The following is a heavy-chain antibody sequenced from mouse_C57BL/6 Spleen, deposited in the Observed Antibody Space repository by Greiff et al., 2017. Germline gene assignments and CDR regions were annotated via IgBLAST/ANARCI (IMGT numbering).Heavy chain of an antibody. CDR2: IWSGGST. CDR3: ARSRIYYSNYGGFAY. V-gene: IGHV2-2*01. CDR1: GFSLTSYG. Sequence: VQLVESGPGLVQPSQSLSITCPVSGFSLTSYGVHWVRQSPGKGLEWLGVIWSGGSTDYNAAFISRLSISKDNSKSQVFFKMNSLQADDTAIYYCARSRIYYSNYGGFAYWGQGTLITVSA. D-gene: IGHD2-5*01. J-gene: IGHJ3*01.